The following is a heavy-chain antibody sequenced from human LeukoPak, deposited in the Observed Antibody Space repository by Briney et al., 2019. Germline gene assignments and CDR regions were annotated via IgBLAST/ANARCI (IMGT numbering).Heavy chain of an antibody. J-gene: IGHJ4*02. CDR3: ARDHRAGDGYNSGNFDY. D-gene: IGHD5-24*01. Sequence: ASVKVSCKASGYTFTSYGISWVRQAPGQGLEWMGWISAHNGNTNYAQKLQGRVTMTTDTSTSTAYMELRSLRSDDTAVYYCARDHRAGDGYNSGNFDYWGQGTLVTVSS. CDR2: ISAHNGNT. CDR1: GYTFTSYG. V-gene: IGHV1-18*01.